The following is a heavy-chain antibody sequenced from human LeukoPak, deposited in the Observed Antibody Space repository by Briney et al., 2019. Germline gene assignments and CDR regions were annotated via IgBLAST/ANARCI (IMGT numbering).Heavy chain of an antibody. CDR1: GYTFISYG. CDR2: ISTYGGNT. Sequence: ASVKVSCKASGYTFISYGISWVRQAPGQGLEWMGWISTYGGNTNYAQKLQGRITMTIETSTSTAYMELRSLRSDDTAVYYCARGGSRVVTYGNFDYWGQGTLVTVSS. CDR3: ARGGSRVVTYGNFDY. D-gene: IGHD2-21*02. J-gene: IGHJ4*02. V-gene: IGHV1-18*01.